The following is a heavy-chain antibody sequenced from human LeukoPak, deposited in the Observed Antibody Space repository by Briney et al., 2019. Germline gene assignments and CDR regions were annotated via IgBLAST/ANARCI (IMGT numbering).Heavy chain of an antibody. CDR3: AKADYYDSNTYRAQFFQH. CDR2: ISGSGIST. J-gene: IGHJ1*01. D-gene: IGHD3-22*01. Sequence: GGSLRLSCAASGFTFNNYAMTWVRQAPGKGLEWVSVISGSGISTYNADSVKGRFTISRDNSKNTLYLQMNSLRAEDTAVYYCAKADYYDSNTYRAQFFQHWGQGTPVTVSS. CDR1: GFTFNNYA. V-gene: IGHV3-23*01.